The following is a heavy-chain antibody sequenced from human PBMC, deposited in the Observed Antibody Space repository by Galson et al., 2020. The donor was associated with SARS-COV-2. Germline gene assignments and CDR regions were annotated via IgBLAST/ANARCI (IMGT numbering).Heavy chain of an antibody. CDR1: GGSIIGYY. CDR2: IYYSGSA. J-gene: IGHJ4*02. V-gene: IGHV4-59*01. CDR3: ARGSDSHRY. Sequence: SETLSLTCTVSGGSIIGYYWTWIRQPPGKGLEWIGYIYYSGSADYNPSLKSRVNMAVDTSKNQVSLKLSSVTAADTAVYYCARGSDSHRYWGQGTLVTVSS.